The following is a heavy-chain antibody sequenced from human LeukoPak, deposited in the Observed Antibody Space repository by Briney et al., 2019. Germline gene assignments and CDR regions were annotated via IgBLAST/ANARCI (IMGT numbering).Heavy chain of an antibody. Sequence: PGRSLTLSCAASGFAFNTYAMHWVRQAPGQGLEWVALIWHDGSHKFYSNSVRGQFTISRDNSKNTVSLQMNNLRPEDTAVYYCARETFGSGSYPDFWGQGTLVTVSS. J-gene: IGHJ4*02. D-gene: IGHD3-10*01. V-gene: IGHV3-33*01. CDR2: IWHDGSHK. CDR1: GFAFNTYA. CDR3: ARETFGSGSYPDF.